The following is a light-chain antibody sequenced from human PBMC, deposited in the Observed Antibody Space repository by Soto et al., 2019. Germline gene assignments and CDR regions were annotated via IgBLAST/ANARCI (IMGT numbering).Light chain of an antibody. CDR1: QSVRNN. V-gene: IGKV3-15*01. CDR3: QQYNDWPPIT. J-gene: IGKJ5*01. CDR2: YAS. Sequence: EIMMTQSPATLSVSPGESATLSCRASQSVRNNLAWYQHKPGQAPRLLIYYASTRATGIPARFSGSGSGTEFTLTISSLQSEDFALYYCQQYNDWPPITFGQGTQLEIK.